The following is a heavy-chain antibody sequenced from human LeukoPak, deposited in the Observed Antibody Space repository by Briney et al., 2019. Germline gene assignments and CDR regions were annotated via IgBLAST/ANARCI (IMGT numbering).Heavy chain of an antibody. CDR1: GFTFSSYS. CDR2: ISSSSSYI. Sequence: GGSLRLSCAASGFTFSSYSMNWVRQAPGKGLEWVSSISSSSSYIYYADSVKGRFTISRDNAKNSLYLQMNSLRAEDTAVYYCARDPVHKIRGVIITGDAFDIWGQGTMVTVSS. V-gene: IGHV3-21*01. D-gene: IGHD3-10*01. J-gene: IGHJ3*02. CDR3: ARDPVHKIRGVIITGDAFDI.